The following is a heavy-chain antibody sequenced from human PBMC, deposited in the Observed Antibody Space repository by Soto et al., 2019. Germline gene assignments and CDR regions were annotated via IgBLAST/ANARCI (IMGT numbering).Heavy chain of an antibody. CDR1: GYTFTSYD. J-gene: IGHJ6*03. D-gene: IGHD3-3*01. CDR3: ARGKWDFWSGYSPVAYYYYMDV. Sequence: ASVKVSCKASGYTFTSYDINWVRQATGQGLEWMGWMNPNSGNTGYAQKFQGRVTMTRNTSISTAYMELSSLRSEDTAVYYCARGKWDFWSGYSPVAYYYYMDVWGKGTMVTVSS. V-gene: IGHV1-8*01. CDR2: MNPNSGNT.